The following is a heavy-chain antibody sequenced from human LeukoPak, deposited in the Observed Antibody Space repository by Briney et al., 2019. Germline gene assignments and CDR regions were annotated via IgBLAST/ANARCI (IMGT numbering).Heavy chain of an antibody. Sequence: PGGSLRLSCAASRFTFSSYGMHWVRQAPGKGLEWVSDINGSGGSTYYADSVKGRFTISRDNSKNTLYLQMNSLRAEDTAVYYCARRAGAYSHPYDYWGQGTLVTVSS. J-gene: IGHJ4*02. CDR3: ARRAGAYSHPYDY. CDR1: RFTFSSYG. CDR2: INGSGGST. D-gene: IGHD4/OR15-4a*01. V-gene: IGHV3-23*01.